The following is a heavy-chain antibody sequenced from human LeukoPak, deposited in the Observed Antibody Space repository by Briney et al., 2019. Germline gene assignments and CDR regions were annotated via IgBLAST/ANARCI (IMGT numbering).Heavy chain of an antibody. V-gene: IGHV3-48*04. Sequence: GGSLRLSCAGSGFTFSRFSMNWVRQAPGKGLEWISYITFSSDTIYYTHSVKGQFTTSRDNAKNSLYLQMRRMRAEDTAVYYCARVPVDFWSGSDDYFYYMDVWGKGTTVTVSS. CDR3: ARVPVDFWSGSDDYFYYMDV. J-gene: IGHJ6*03. D-gene: IGHD3-3*01. CDR1: GFTFSRFS. CDR2: ITFSSDTI.